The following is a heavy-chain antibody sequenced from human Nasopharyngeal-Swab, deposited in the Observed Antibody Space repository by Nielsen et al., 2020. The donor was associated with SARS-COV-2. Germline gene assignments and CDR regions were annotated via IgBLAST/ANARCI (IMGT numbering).Heavy chain of an antibody. CDR2: INPNSGDT. J-gene: IGHJ4*02. Sequence: ASVKVSCKASGYTFTDYYMHWVRQAPGQGLEWMGRINPNSGDTDHTQKFRGRVTVTSGTSINTVYMELSSLRSDDTAVYYCARDDGDVPGITGSGPPGGYWGQGTLVTVSS. CDR1: GYTFTDYY. V-gene: IGHV1-2*06. CDR3: ARDDGDVPGITGSGPPGGY. D-gene: IGHD6-13*01.